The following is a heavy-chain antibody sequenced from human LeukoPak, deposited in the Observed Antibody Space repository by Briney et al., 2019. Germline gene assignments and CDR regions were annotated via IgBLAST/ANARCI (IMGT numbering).Heavy chain of an antibody. V-gene: IGHV3-53*01. CDR3: ARVYTYGSYPFDY. J-gene: IGHJ4*02. D-gene: IGHD5-18*01. CDR1: GFTVSSNY. CDR2: IYSGGST. Sequence: PGGSLRLSCAASGFTVSSNYMSWVRQAPGKGLECVSVIYSGGSTYYADSVKGRFTISRDNSKNTLYLQMNSLRAGDTAVYYCARVYTYGSYPFDYWGQGTLVTVSS.